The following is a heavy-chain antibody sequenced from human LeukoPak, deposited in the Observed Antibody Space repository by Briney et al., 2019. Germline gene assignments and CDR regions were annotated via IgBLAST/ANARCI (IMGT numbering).Heavy chain of an antibody. D-gene: IGHD3-3*01. Sequence: GGSLRLSCAASGFTFSSYEMNWVRQDPGKGLEWVSYISGSGSTIYYADSVKGRFTISRDNAKNSLYLQMNSLRAEDTAVYYCARDLGGGMDVWGQGTTVTVSS. CDR3: ARDLGGGMDV. CDR2: ISGSGSTI. V-gene: IGHV3-48*03. J-gene: IGHJ6*02. CDR1: GFTFSSYE.